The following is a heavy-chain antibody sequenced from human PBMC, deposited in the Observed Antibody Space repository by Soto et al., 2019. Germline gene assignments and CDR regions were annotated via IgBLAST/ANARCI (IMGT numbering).Heavy chain of an antibody. CDR3: ARSSSSWFSFDY. V-gene: IGHV1-69*02. J-gene: IGHJ4*02. CDR1: GGTFSSYT. Sequence: QVQLVQSGAEVKKPGSSVKVSCKASGGTFSSYTISWVRQAPGQGLEWMGRIIPILGIANYAQKFQGRVPITADKSTSTAYMELSSLRSEDTAVYYCARSSSSWFSFDYWGQGTLVTVSS. D-gene: IGHD6-13*01. CDR2: IIPILGIA.